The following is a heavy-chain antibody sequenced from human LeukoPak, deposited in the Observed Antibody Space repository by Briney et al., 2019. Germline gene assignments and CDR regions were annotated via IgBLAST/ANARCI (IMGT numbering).Heavy chain of an antibody. J-gene: IGHJ6*02. Sequence: RWASVKVSCKASGGTFSSYAISWVRQAPGQGLEWMGGIIPIFGTANYAQKFQGRVTITADESTSTAYMELSSLRSEDTAVYYCARAGIPAAIQADYYYGMDVWGQGTTVTVSS. CDR1: GGTFSSYA. CDR2: IIPIFGTA. D-gene: IGHD2-2*01. V-gene: IGHV1-69*13. CDR3: ARAGIPAAIQADYYYGMDV.